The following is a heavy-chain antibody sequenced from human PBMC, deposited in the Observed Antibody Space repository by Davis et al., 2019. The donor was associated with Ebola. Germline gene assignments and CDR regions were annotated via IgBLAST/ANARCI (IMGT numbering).Heavy chain of an antibody. CDR3: ARDEGDDFWSGYYKD. CDR2: IKQDGSEK. D-gene: IGHD3-3*01. J-gene: IGHJ4*02. V-gene: IGHV3-7*01. Sequence: PGGSLRLSCAASGFTFSSYWMSWVRQAPGKGLEWVANIKQDGSEKYYVDSVKGRFTISRDNAKNSQYLQMNSLRAEDTAVYYCARDEGDDFWSGYYKDWGQGTLVTVSS. CDR1: GFTFSSYW.